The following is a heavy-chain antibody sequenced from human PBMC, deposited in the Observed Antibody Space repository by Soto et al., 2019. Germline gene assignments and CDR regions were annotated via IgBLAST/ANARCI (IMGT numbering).Heavy chain of an antibody. Sequence: QVQLQESGPGLVKPSETLSLTCTVSGGSISSYYWSWIRQPAGKGLEWIGRIYTSGGTNYNPSLKRRVTMSVDTSKHQFSLKLSSVIAADTAVYYCFPYCSSTSCYTAFGGLRITIFGVPYYFDYWCQGTLVTVSS. CDR3: FPYCSSTSCYTAFGGLRITIFGVPYYFDY. V-gene: IGHV4-4*07. J-gene: IGHJ4*02. CDR1: GGSISSYY. CDR2: IYTSGGT. D-gene: IGHD2-2*02.